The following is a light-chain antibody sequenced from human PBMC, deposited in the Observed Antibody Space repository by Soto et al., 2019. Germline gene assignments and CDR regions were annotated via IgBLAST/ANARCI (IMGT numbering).Light chain of an antibody. CDR2: EGS. CDR1: SSDVGNYKL. Sequence: QSALTQPASVSGSPGQSITLSCTGTSSDVGNYKLVSWYQQHPGKAPKLMIYEGSKRPSGVSNRFSGSKSGNTASLTISGLQAEDEADYYCCSYAGSSTWVFGTGTKLTVL. CDR3: CSYAGSSTWV. V-gene: IGLV2-23*01. J-gene: IGLJ1*01.